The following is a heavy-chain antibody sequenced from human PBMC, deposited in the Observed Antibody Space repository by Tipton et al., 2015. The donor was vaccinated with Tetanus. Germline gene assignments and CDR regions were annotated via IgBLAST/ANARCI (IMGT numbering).Heavy chain of an antibody. CDR1: GGSFSGYY. CDR2: INYSGTT. D-gene: IGHD3-22*01. J-gene: IGHJ4*02. CDR3: ARDVRGYSYDDSGYYNPSYYFDL. V-gene: IGHV4-34*01. Sequence: GLVKPSETLSLTCAVYGGSFSGYYWNWIRQPPGKGLEWIGEINYSGTTNYNPSLKSRVTMSVDTSKNQFSLQLSSMTAADTAVVFCARDVRGYSYDDSGYYNPSYYFDLWGQGTLVTVSA.